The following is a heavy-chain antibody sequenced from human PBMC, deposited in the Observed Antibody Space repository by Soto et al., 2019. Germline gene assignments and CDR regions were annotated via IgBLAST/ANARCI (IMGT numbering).Heavy chain of an antibody. Sequence: QLQLQESGPGLVKPSETLSLTCTVAGGSISGSRYYWDWIRQSPGKGLGWIGSIYYSGNKYYIPSLKRPVTMYVDTYKYQFSLKLSFVAAADTAVYYCARHRGDYGYEDYYGMDVWGQGTTVTVSS. D-gene: IGHD4-17*01. V-gene: IGHV4-39*01. CDR2: IYYSGNK. J-gene: IGHJ6*02. CDR1: GGSISGSRYY. CDR3: ARHRGDYGYEDYYGMDV.